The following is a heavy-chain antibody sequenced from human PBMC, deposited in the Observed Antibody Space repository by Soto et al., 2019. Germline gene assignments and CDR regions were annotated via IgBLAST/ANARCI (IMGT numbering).Heavy chain of an antibody. V-gene: IGHV3-23*01. Sequence: GGSLRLSCAASGFTFTSYAMNWVRQAPGKGLEWVSTISGGGGNTFYSDSVKGRFTFSRDNSRNTLYLQMNSLRAEDTAVYYCSKDTGDGSAYYGSYYYYGMHVSGPGTTLTVYS. J-gene: IGHJ6*02. CDR1: GFTFTSYA. CDR2: ISGGGGNT. D-gene: IGHD3-22*01. CDR3: SKDTGDGSAYYGSYYYYGMHV.